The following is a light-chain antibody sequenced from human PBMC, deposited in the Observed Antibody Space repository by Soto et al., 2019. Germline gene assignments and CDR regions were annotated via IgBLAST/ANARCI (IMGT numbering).Light chain of an antibody. CDR3: TSYTSSSTLDV. J-gene: IGLJ1*01. V-gene: IGLV2-14*01. CDR2: EVS. Sequence: QSVLTQPASVSGSPGQSITISCTGTSSDVGGYNYVSWYQQHPGKAPKLIIYEVSNRPTGVSNRFSGSKSGHTASLTISGLQSEDEADYFCTSYTSSSTLDVFGTGTKVT. CDR1: SSDVGGYNY.